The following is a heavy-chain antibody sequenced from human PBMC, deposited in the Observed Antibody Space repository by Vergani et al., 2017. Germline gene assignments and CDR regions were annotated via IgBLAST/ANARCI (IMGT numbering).Heavy chain of an antibody. CDR2: IIPILGIA. V-gene: IGHV1-69*04. Sequence: QVQLVQSGAEVKKPGSSVKVSCKASGGTFSSYAISWVRQAPGQGLEWMGRIIPILGIANDAQKFQGRVTITAEKSTSTAYMELSSLRSEDTAVYYCARDSGSSGWYDYWGQGTLVTVSS. CDR1: GGTFSSYA. J-gene: IGHJ4*02. CDR3: ARDSGSSGWYDY. D-gene: IGHD6-19*01.